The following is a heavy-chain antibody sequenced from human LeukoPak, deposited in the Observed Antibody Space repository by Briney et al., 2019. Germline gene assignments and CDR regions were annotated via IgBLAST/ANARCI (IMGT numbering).Heavy chain of an antibody. CDR2: ISGSGEST. D-gene: IGHD3-9*01. V-gene: IGHV3-23*01. Sequence: PGGPLRLSCAASGFSFTNYAMNWVRQAPGRGLEWVSGISGSGESTYYADTAKGRFIISRDNSKNTLNLQMNSLRAEDTAVYYCAKVRYVGYYFDSWGQGTLVTVSS. J-gene: IGHJ4*02. CDR1: GFSFTNYA. CDR3: AKVRYVGYYFDS.